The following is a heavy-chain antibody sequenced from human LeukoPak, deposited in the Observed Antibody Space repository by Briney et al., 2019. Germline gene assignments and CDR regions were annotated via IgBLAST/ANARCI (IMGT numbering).Heavy chain of an antibody. CDR3: AKSILSAYGYYFDS. Sequence: GGSLRLSCAATGFSFSSYAMTWVRRAPGKGLEWVSTISATSSGTFYADSVKGRFSISRDNSKNTMFLQINSLSAEDTALYYCAKSILSAYGYYFDSWGQGTLLSASS. D-gene: IGHD5-18*01. V-gene: IGHV3-23*01. J-gene: IGHJ4*02. CDR1: GFSFSSYA. CDR2: ISATSSGT.